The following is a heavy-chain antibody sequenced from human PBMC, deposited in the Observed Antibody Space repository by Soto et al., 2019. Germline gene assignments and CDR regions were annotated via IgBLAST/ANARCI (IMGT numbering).Heavy chain of an antibody. CDR2: IYYSEST. CDR3: ARFLATVITRVKAFDI. Sequence: LSLTCPVSDGSHNNYYWSWIRHPPGKGLEWIGYIYYSESTNYNPSLKSRVTISVDTSKNQFSLKLSSVTAADTALYYCARFLATVITRVKAFDICGQATIVA. J-gene: IGHJ3*02. V-gene: IGHV4-59*01. D-gene: IGHD4-17*01. CDR1: DGSHNNYY.